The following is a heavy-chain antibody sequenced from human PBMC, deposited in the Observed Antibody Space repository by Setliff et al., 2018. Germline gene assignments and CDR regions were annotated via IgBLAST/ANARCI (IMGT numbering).Heavy chain of an antibody. Sequence: GESLKISCAASVFPFSISSMHWVRQAPGKGLEWVSSISSTSKYIFYADSVKGRFTISRDNAKNSLYLQMNGLRAEDTALYYCAREPPNVFWGQGTMVTV. CDR2: ISSTSKYI. J-gene: IGHJ3*01. V-gene: IGHV3-21*01. CDR1: VFPFSISS. CDR3: AREPPNVF.